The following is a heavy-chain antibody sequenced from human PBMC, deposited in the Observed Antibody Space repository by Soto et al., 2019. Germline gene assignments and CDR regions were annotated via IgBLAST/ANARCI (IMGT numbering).Heavy chain of an antibody. Sequence: EVQLVESGGGLVQPGGSLGRSCAASGFPFISYWLQWFRQLPGKGPVWFPRISRDGRNRTYADHGKARLTISRDNAKNTLHLQMTSLTDDDTAVYYFLKASTGTSVGGYRWGQGTLVTVSS. V-gene: IGHV3-74*03. J-gene: IGHJ5*02. CDR1: GFPFISYW. D-gene: IGHD3-10*01. CDR2: ISRDGRNR. CDR3: LKASTGTSVGGYR.